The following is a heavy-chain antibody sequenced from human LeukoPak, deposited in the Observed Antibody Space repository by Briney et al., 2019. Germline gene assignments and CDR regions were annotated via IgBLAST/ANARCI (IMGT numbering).Heavy chain of an antibody. D-gene: IGHD6-19*01. CDR1: GGTFSSYA. V-gene: IGHV1-18*01. J-gene: IGHJ4*02. Sequence: VASVKVSCKASGGTFSSYAISWVRQAPGQGLEWMGWISAYNGNTNYAQKLQGRVTMTTDTSTSTAYMELRSLRSDDTAVYYCARWVPSPPAVAGPFDYWGQGTLVTVSS. CDR2: ISAYNGNT. CDR3: ARWVPSPPAVAGPFDY.